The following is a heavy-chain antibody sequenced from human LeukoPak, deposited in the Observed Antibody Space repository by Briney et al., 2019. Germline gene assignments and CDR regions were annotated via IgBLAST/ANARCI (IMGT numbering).Heavy chain of an antibody. Sequence: SETLSFTCTVSGGSISSNSYYWGWIRQPPGKGLEWIGSIYYTENTYYSPSLKSRVTMSVDTSKNQFSLKLSSVTAADTAVYYCASGYSSSSFDYWGPGTLVTVSS. D-gene: IGHD6-6*01. CDR2: IYYTENT. CDR1: GGSISSNSYY. V-gene: IGHV4-39*01. CDR3: ASGYSSSSFDY. J-gene: IGHJ4*02.